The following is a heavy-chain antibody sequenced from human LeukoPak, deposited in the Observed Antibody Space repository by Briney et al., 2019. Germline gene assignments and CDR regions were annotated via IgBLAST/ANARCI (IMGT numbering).Heavy chain of an antibody. CDR3: VRETAARPGYYFDL. J-gene: IGHJ4*02. D-gene: IGHD6-6*01. CDR1: GFTFSSYS. V-gene: IGHV3-21*01. Sequence: GGSLRLSCAASGFTFSSYSMYWVRQAPGKGLEWVSSITKNSDYMYNADSVKGRFTISRDNAKNSLFLQMNSLRAEDTAVYYCVRETAARPGYYFDLWGQGTLVTVSS. CDR2: ITKNSDYM.